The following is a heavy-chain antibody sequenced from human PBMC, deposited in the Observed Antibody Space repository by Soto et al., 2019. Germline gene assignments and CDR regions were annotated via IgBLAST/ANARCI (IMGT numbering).Heavy chain of an antibody. D-gene: IGHD3-16*02. J-gene: IGHJ4*02. CDR2: ISAYNGNT. Sequence: ASVKVSCKASGYTFTSYGISWVRQAPGQGLEWMGWISAYNGNTNYAQKLQGRVTMTTDTSTSTAYMELRSLRSDDTAVYYCARPGDVWYSGLSAFYFDYWGQGTLVTVSS. CDR3: ARPGDVWYSGLSAFYFDY. V-gene: IGHV1-18*01. CDR1: GYTFTSYG.